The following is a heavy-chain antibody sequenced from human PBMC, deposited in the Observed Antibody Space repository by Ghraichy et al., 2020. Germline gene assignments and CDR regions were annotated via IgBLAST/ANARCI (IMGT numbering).Heavy chain of an antibody. CDR2: INHSGST. Sequence: SETLSLTCAVSGGSFSGYYWRWIRQPPGKGLEWIGEINHSGSTNYNTSLKSRVTISVDTSKNQFSLKLSSVTAADTAVYYCARGLWVVVAAAGAYYYYYMDVWGKGTTVTVSS. D-gene: IGHD6-13*01. V-gene: IGHV4-34*01. CDR3: ARGLWVVVAAAGAYYYYYMDV. J-gene: IGHJ6*03. CDR1: GGSFSGYY.